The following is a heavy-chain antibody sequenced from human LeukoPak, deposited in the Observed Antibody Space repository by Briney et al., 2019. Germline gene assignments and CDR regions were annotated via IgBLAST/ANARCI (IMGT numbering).Heavy chain of an antibody. V-gene: IGHV4-59*01. Sequence: PSETLSLTCTVSGDSISGYYWGWIRQPPEKGLEWIGNIYYSGSTNYNPSLKSRLSISLDMSKNQFSLKLSSVTAADTAVYYCARGGSYFGYWGQGTLVTVSS. D-gene: IGHD1-26*01. CDR2: IYYSGST. CDR1: GDSISGYY. J-gene: IGHJ4*02. CDR3: ARGGSYFGY.